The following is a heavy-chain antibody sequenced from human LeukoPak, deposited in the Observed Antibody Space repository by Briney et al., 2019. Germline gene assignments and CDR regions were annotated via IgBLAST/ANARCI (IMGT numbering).Heavy chain of an antibody. Sequence: PSQTLSLTCTVSGGSISSGGYYWSWIRQHPGKGLEWIGYIYYSGSTYYNPSLKSRVTISVDTSKNQFSLKLSSVTAADTAVYYCARVTYYYDSSGTQNWFDPWGQGTLVTVSS. CDR3: ARVTYYYDSSGTQNWFDP. CDR1: GGSISSGGYY. D-gene: IGHD3-22*01. J-gene: IGHJ5*02. V-gene: IGHV4-31*03. CDR2: IYYSGST.